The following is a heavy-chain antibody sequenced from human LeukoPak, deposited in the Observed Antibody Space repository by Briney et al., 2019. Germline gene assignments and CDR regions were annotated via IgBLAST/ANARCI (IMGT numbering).Heavy chain of an antibody. CDR1: GFTFGDYA. J-gene: IGHJ4*02. Sequence: QHWGSLRLSCTGSGFTFGDYAMTWVRQAPGKGLEWVGFIRSQIYGGTPEYAASVKGRFTISRDDSEGVAYLQMNSLKTEDTAVYYCTRDQTPYYWGQGTLVTVSS. V-gene: IGHV3-49*04. CDR2: IRSQIYGGTP. CDR3: TRDQTPYY.